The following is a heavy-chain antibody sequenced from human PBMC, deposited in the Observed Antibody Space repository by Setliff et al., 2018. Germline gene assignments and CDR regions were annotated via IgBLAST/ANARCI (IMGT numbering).Heavy chain of an antibody. V-gene: IGHV3-15*01. CDR3: NSRITVLRGVTVL. CDR2: IKSNTDGGTT. D-gene: IGHD3-10*01. CDR1: GFTFSSYS. Sequence: GGSLRLSCIASGFTFSSYSMNWVRQAPGKGLEWVSSISGGGRIKSNTDGGTTDYAAPVKGRFIISRDDSKNTVFLQMNSLKTEDTALYYCNSRITVLRGVTVLWGQGTLVTVSS. J-gene: IGHJ4*02.